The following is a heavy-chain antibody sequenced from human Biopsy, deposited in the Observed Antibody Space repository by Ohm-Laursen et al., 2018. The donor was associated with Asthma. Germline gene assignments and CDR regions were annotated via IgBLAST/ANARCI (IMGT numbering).Heavy chain of an antibody. CDR1: GFSLSNFV. V-gene: IGHV3-30*03. J-gene: IGHJ3*02. CDR2: ISKDASTQ. D-gene: IGHD1-1*01. Sequence: SLRLSCTASGFSLSNFVIHWIRQAPGKGLAWVGGISKDASTQDYADSVKGRFTMARDNSKNTLDLQMNSLREEDTAVYYCVRDGTDDAFDIWGQGTVVSVSS. CDR3: VRDGTDDAFDI.